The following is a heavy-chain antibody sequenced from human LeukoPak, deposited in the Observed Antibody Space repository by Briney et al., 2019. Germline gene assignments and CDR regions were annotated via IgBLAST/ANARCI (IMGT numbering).Heavy chain of an antibody. D-gene: IGHD2-15*01. J-gene: IGHJ3*02. CDR3: ARGSGYCSGGSCYFDAFDI. V-gene: IGHV4-30-2*01. CDR2: IYHSGST. CDR1: GGPISSGGYS. Sequence: SETLSLTCAVSGGPISSGGYSWSWIRQPPGKGLEWIGYIYHSGSTYYNPSLKSRVTISVDRSKNQFSLKLSSVTAADTAVYYCARGSGYCSGGSCYFDAFDIWGQGTMVTVSS.